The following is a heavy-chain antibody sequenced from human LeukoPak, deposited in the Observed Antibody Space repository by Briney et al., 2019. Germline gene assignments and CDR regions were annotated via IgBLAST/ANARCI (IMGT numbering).Heavy chain of an antibody. CDR2: ISASGHYT. CDR3: AIDWAWRDYSFYFYIDV. J-gene: IGHJ6*03. Sequence: GGSLRLSCEVSGFTFGNYAMSWVRQTPGKGLEWISCISASGHYTYNTESLKGRFTISRDNSKNTVYLQMSNLRAEDTALYYCAIDWAWRDYSFYFYIDVWGKGTTVTVSS. CDR1: GFTFGNYA. D-gene: IGHD5-12*01. V-gene: IGHV3-23*01.